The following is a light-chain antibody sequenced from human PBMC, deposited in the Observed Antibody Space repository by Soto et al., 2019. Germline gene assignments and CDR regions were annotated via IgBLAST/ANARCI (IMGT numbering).Light chain of an antibody. V-gene: IGLV2-14*01. J-gene: IGLJ3*02. CDR2: GVS. CDR3: SSYRSGSVVL. Sequence: SALTQPASVSGSPVQSITISCTGTSSDVGGYNYVSWYQQHPGKAPKLVIYGVSYRPSGVSARFSGSKFQNTASLTISGLQAEDEADYYCSSYRSGSVVLFGGGTK. CDR1: SSDVGGYNY.